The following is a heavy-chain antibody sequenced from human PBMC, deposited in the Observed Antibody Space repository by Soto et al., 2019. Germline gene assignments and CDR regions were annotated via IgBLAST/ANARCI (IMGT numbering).Heavy chain of an antibody. V-gene: IGHV4-59*01. CDR2: IYYRGIT. CDR3: ARFDQVSYYFDY. CDR1: GGSITGYY. J-gene: IGHJ4*02. Sequence: SETLSLTCPVSGGSITGYYWSWIRQPPGKGLEWIGYIYYRGITNYNPSLKRRVTISVDISKNQFSLKLSSVTAADTAVYYCARFDQVSYYFDYWGQGTLVTVSS.